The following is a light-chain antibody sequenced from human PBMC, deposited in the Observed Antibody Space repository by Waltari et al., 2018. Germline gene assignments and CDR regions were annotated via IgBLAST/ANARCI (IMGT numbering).Light chain of an antibody. CDR1: QSFSSSF. CDR3: QQSGTSPRT. CDR2: AAS. J-gene: IGKJ1*01. Sequence: IVLTPSTGTLSLSPGERATLSCRASQSFSSSFLAWYQQKPGQAPRLLIYAASNRATGVPDRFSGSGSGTDFTLTISRLESEDVAVYYCQQSGTSPRTFGPGTKVEIK. V-gene: IGKV3-20*01.